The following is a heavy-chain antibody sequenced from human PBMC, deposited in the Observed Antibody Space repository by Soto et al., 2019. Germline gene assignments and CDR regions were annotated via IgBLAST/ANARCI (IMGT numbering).Heavy chain of an antibody. CDR2: ISGSGGST. Sequence: PGGSLRLSCAASGFTFSSYAMSWVRQAPGKGLEWVSAISGSGGSTYYADSVRGRFTISRDNSKNTLYLQMNSLRAEDTAVYYCAKDNGLKQLVLYYYYGMDVWGQGTTVTVSS. J-gene: IGHJ6*02. V-gene: IGHV3-23*01. CDR1: GFTFSSYA. CDR3: AKDNGLKQLVLYYYYGMDV. D-gene: IGHD6-6*01.